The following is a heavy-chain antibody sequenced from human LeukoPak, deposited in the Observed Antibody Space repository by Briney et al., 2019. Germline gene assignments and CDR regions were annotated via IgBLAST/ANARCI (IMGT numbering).Heavy chain of an antibody. CDR2: IYHSGST. Sequence: SETLFLTCTVSGGSISSSGYYWVWIRQPPGKGLERIGSIYHSGSTYYNPSLKSRITISVDTSKNQFSLKLSSVTAADTAVYYCARTNYGRRWFDPWGQGTLVTVSS. D-gene: IGHD1-7*01. V-gene: IGHV4-39*01. CDR3: ARTNYGRRWFDP. J-gene: IGHJ5*02. CDR1: GGSISSSGYY.